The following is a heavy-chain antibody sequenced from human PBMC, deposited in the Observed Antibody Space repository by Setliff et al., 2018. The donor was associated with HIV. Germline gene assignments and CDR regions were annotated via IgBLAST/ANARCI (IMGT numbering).Heavy chain of an antibody. CDR2: ITKSSAYI. J-gene: IGHJ5*02. D-gene: IGHD3-10*01. Sequence: GGSLRLSCAASGFTFSTSSMNWVRQAPGKGLEWVSSITKSSAYIYYADSVKGRFTISRDNAKNSLYLQMNSLRAEDTAVYYCAREYYYGSGSSFDPWGQGTLVTVSS. CDR1: GFTFSTSS. V-gene: IGHV3-21*01. CDR3: AREYYYGSGSSFDP.